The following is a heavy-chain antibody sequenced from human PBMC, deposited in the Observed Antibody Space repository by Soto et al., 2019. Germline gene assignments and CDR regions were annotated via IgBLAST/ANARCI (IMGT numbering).Heavy chain of an antibody. CDR1: GGSISSSSYY. V-gene: IGHV4-39*07. Sequence: SETLSLTCTVSGGSISSSSYYWGWIRQPPGKGLEWIGSIYYSGSTYYNPSLKSRVTISVDTSKNQFSQKLSSVTAADTAVYYCARGTYYGDYFDYWGQGTLVTVSS. CDR2: IYYSGST. J-gene: IGHJ4*02. CDR3: ARGTYYGDYFDY. D-gene: IGHD4-17*01.